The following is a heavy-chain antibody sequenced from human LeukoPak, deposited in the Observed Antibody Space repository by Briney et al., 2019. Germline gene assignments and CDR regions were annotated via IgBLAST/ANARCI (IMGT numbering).Heavy chain of an antibody. Sequence: GESLNLSCAASGFDFGRYGMHWVRQAPGKGLEWVAVIWYDGRHEYYGDPVKGRFTISRDNSKNMLYLQMNSLRAEDTAVYFCVREIYSTNYFDSWGQGTLVTVSS. J-gene: IGHJ4*02. CDR1: GFDFGRYG. CDR3: VREIYSTNYFDS. CDR2: IWYDGRHE. V-gene: IGHV3-33*01. D-gene: IGHD6-13*01.